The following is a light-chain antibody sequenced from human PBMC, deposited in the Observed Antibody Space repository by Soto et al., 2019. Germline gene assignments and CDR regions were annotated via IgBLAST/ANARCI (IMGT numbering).Light chain of an antibody. CDR3: QQSYSTPQIT. Sequence: DFQMTQSPSSLSASVGDTVTITCRASQDIGTFLNWYQQKPGKAPKLLIYAASDLLSGVSSRFSGSGSGTDFTLTISSLQPEDFATYYCQQSYSTPQITFGPGTKGDMK. V-gene: IGKV1-39*01. J-gene: IGKJ3*01. CDR1: QDIGTF. CDR2: AAS.